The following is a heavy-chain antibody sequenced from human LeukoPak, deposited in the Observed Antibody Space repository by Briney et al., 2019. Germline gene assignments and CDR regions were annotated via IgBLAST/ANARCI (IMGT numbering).Heavy chain of an antibody. D-gene: IGHD3-22*01. V-gene: IGHV3-21*01. Sequence: GGSLRLSCAASGFTFSSYWMSWVRQAPGKGLEWVSSISSSSSYIYYADSVKGRFTISRDNAKNSLYLQMNSPRAEDTAVYYCARDLYYYDSSGYYRKDYWGQGTLVTVSS. J-gene: IGHJ4*02. CDR2: ISSSSSYI. CDR3: ARDLYYYDSSGYYRKDY. CDR1: GFTFSSYW.